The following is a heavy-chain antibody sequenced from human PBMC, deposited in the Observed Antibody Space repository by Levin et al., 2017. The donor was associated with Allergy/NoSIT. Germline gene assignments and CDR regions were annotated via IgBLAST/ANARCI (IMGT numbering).Heavy chain of an antibody. CDR2: ISSSSSYI. CDR3: AREGVLGYSSSWYVY. CDR1: GFTFSSYS. V-gene: IGHV3-21*01. J-gene: IGHJ4*02. Sequence: GGSLRLSCAASGFTFSSYSMNWVRQAPGKGLEWVSSISSSSSYIYYADSVKGRFTISRDNAKNSLYLQMNSLRAEDTAVYYCAREGVLGYSSSWYVYWGQGTLVTVSS. D-gene: IGHD6-13*01.